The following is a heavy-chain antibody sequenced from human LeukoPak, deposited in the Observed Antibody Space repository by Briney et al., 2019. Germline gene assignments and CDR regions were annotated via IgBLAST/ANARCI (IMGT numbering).Heavy chain of an antibody. V-gene: IGHV3-66*01. CDR2: IYSGGST. J-gene: IGHJ5*02. Sequence: GGSLRLSCAASGFTVSSNYMSWVRQAPGKGLEWVSVIYSGGSTYYADSVKGRFTISRDNAKNSLYLQMNSLRAEDTAVYYCARDRDIVVVPAARRYNWFDPWGQGTLVTVSS. CDR1: GFTVSSNY. CDR3: ARDRDIVVVPAARRYNWFDP. D-gene: IGHD2-2*01.